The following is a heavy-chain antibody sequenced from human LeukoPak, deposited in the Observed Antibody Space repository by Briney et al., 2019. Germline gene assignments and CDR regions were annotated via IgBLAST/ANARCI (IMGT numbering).Heavy chain of an antibody. CDR3: TREGITAGADY. D-gene: IGHD6-25*01. J-gene: IGHJ4*02. CDR1: GFTFSSYS. CDR2: IKHDGSER. V-gene: IGHV3-7*01. Sequence: GGSLRLSCAASGFTFSSYSMNWVRQAPGKGLEWVANIKHDGSERYYVDSVKGRFTISRDNARSSLYLQINSLRAEDTAVYYCTREGITAGADYWGQGTLVTVSS.